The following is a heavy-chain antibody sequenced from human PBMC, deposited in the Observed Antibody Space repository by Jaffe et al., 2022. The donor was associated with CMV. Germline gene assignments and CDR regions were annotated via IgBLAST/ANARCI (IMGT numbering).Heavy chain of an antibody. D-gene: IGHD2-15*01. CDR3: ASRYCSGGSCYSRHFY. Sequence: EVQLVESGGGLVQPGGSLRLSCAASGFTFSSYEMNWVRQAPGKGLEWVSYISSSGSTIYYADSVKGRFTISRDNAKNSLYLQMNSLRAEDTAVYYCASRYCSGGSCYSRHFYWGQGTLVTVSS. V-gene: IGHV3-48*03. CDR1: GFTFSSYE. J-gene: IGHJ4*02. CDR2: ISSSGSTI.